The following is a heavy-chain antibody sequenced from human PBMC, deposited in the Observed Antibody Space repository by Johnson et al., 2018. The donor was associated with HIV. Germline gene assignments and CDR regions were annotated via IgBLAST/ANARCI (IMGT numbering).Heavy chain of an antibody. V-gene: IGHV3-66*01. J-gene: IGHJ3*02. CDR3: AREGAWGVRPGAFDI. Sequence: MMLVESGGGLVQPGGSLRLSCAASGFTVSSNYMSWVRQAPGKGLEWVSVIYSGGSIYYADSVKGRFSISRDNSKNTLYLQMNSLRVENTAVYYCAREGAWGVRPGAFDIWGQGTMGTVSS. D-gene: IGHD3-16*01. CDR2: IYSGGSI. CDR1: GFTVSSNY.